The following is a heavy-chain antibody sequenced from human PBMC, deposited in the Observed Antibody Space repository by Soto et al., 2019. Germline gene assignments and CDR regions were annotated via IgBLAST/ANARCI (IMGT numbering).Heavy chain of an antibody. CDR2: IYYDGST. V-gene: IGHV4-31*03. Sequence: QVQLQESGPRLVKPSQTLSLTCTVSGVSFSSGVYYWSWIRQHPGEGLEWIGHIYYDGSTYYNPSHNSRLSISVATSKTQFSLRLNSVTAADTSIYYCAIAQRHGTVVTSWWFDPWGQGTLVTVSS. D-gene: IGHD2-21*02. CDR1: GVSFSSGVYY. CDR3: AIAQRHGTVVTSWWFDP. J-gene: IGHJ5*02.